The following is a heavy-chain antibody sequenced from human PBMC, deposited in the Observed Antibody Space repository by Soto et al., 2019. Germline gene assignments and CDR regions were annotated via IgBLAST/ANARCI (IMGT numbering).Heavy chain of an antibody. Sequence: QVQLVQSGAELKTPGSSVKVSCKASGGTFNSYSIDWVRQAPGQGFEWMGGIIPMSGRPNYAQRFQGSVTFSADKSANTVYLEVHSLAHEDTAVYYCTRRGRQSTNWFGPWGPGTLVTVSS. V-gene: IGHV1-69*06. CDR2: IIPMSGRP. CDR3: TRRGRQSTNWFGP. J-gene: IGHJ5*02. CDR1: GGTFNSYS.